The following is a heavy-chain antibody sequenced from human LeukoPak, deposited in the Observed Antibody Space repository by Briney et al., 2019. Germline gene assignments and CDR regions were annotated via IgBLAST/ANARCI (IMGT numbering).Heavy chain of an antibody. CDR1: GFTFSSYS. J-gene: IGHJ4*02. CDR3: ARHRGLRLEWGYFDY. Sequence: GGSLRLSCAASGFTFSSYSMNWVRQAPGKGLEWVSSISSSSSYIYYADSVKGRFTISRDNAKNSLYLQMNSLRAEDTAVYYCARHRGLRLEWGYFDYWGQGTLVTVSS. V-gene: IGHV3-21*01. D-gene: IGHD3-3*01. CDR2: ISSSSSYI.